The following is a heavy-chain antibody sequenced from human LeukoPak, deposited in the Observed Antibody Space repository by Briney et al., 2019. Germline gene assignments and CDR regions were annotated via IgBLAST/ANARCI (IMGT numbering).Heavy chain of an antibody. D-gene: IGHD2-2*01. V-gene: IGHV4-39*01. Sequence: SETLSLTCTVSGGSISSSSYYWGWIRQPPGKGLEWIGSIYYSGSTYYNPSLKSRVTISVDTSKNQFSLKLSSVTAADTAVYYCARQGAGEVVVVPAAMLNFDYWDQGTLVTVSS. J-gene: IGHJ4*02. CDR2: IYYSGST. CDR3: ARQGAGEVVVVPAAMLNFDY. CDR1: GGSISSSSYY.